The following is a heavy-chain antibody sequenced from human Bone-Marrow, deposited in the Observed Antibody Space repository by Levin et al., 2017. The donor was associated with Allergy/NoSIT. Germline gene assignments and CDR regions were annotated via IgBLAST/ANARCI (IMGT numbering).Heavy chain of an antibody. CDR2: ISSSSSYT. J-gene: IGHJ4*02. V-gene: IGHV3-11*05. D-gene: IGHD5-18*01. Sequence: GESLKISCAASGFTFSDYYMSWIRQAPGKGLEWVSYISSSSSYTNYADSVKGRFTISRDNAKNSLYLQMNSLRAEDTAVYYCARDLRTIQLGIFDYWGQGTLVTVSS. CDR3: ARDLRTIQLGIFDY. CDR1: GFTFSDYY.